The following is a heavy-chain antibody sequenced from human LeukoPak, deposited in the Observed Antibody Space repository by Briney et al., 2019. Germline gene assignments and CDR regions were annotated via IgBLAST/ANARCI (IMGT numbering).Heavy chain of an antibody. V-gene: IGHV3-53*01. J-gene: IGHJ4*02. D-gene: IGHD6-19*01. CDR3: AREMSSGQKHNYFDY. CDR2: IYSGGST. CDR1: GFTVSSNY. Sequence: GGSLRLSCAASGFTVSSNYMSWVRQAPGKGLEWVSVIYSGGSTYYAASVKGRFTISRDNSKNTLYLQMNSLRAEDTAVYYCAREMSSGQKHNYFDYWGQGTLVTVSS.